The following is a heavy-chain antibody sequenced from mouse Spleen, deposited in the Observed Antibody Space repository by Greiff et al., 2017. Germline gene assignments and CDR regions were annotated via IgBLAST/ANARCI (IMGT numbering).Heavy chain of an antibody. J-gene: IGHJ4*01. V-gene: IGHV1-19*01. D-gene: IGHD2-3*01. CDR1: GYTFTDYY. CDR2: INPYNGGT. Sequence: EVQLQQSGPVLVKPGASVKMSCKASGYTFTDYYMNWVKQSHGKSLEWIGVINPYNGGTSYNQKFKGKATLTVDKSSSTAYMELNSLTSEDSAVYYCARNDGYPYYAMDYWGQGTSVTVSS. CDR3: ARNDGYPYYAMDY.